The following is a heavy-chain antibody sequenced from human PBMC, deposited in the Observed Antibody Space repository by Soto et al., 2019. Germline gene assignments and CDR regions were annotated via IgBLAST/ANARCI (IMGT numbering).Heavy chain of an antibody. D-gene: IGHD3-10*01. CDR3: ARAPRGDGYSVNRAPIENFDY. CDR1: GGSISSYY. J-gene: IGHJ4*02. Sequence: SETLSLTCTVSGGSISSYYWSWIRQPPGKGLEWIGYIYYSGSTNYNPSLKSRVTISVDTSKNQFSLKLSSVTAADTAVYYCARAPRGDGYSVNRAPIENFDYWGQGTLVTVSS. CDR2: IYYSGST. V-gene: IGHV4-59*01.